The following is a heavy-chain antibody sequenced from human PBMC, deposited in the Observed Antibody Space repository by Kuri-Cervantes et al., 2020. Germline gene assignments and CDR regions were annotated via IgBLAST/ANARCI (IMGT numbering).Heavy chain of an antibody. D-gene: IGHD3-10*01. V-gene: IGHV3-21*01. J-gene: IGHJ4*02. CDR2: ISSSSSYI. CDR1: GFTFSSYS. CDR3: AREPHMVREMYYFDY. Sequence: GESLKISCAASGFTFSSYSMNWVRQAPGKGLEWVSSISSSSSYIYYADSVKGRFTISRDNSKNTLYLQMNSLRAEDTAVYYCAREPHMVREMYYFDYWGQGTLVTVSS.